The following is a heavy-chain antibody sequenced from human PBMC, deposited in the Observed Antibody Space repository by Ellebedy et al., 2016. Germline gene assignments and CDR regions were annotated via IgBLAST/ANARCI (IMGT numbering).Heavy chain of an antibody. CDR3: ARTNRWQQLTLDF. J-gene: IGHJ4*02. CDR1: GYIFPSYG. CDR2: VSAYNANT. Sequence: ASVKVSCKASGYIFPSYGISWVRQAPGQGLEWMGWVSAYNANTNYAQNLQDRVTMTTDTATRTAYMELRSLRSDDTAVYYCARTNRWQQLTLDFWGQGTLVTVSS. D-gene: IGHD6-13*01. V-gene: IGHV1-18*01.